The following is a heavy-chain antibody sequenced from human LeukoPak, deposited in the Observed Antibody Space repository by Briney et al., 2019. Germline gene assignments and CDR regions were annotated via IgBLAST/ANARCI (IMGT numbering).Heavy chain of an antibody. J-gene: IGHJ4*02. CDR1: GGTFSSYA. Sequence: GASVKVSCKASGGTFSSYAISWVRQAPGQGLEWMGGIIPTFGTANYAQKFQGRVTITADESTSTAYMELSSLRSEDTAVYYCARARYYDILTGQTFDHWGQGTLVTVSS. V-gene: IGHV1-69*13. D-gene: IGHD3-9*01. CDR3: ARARYYDILTGQTFDH. CDR2: IIPTFGTA.